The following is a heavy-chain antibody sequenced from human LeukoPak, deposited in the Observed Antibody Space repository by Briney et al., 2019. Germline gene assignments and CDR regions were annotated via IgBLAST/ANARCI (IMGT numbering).Heavy chain of an antibody. V-gene: IGHV3-21*01. CDR1: GFTFSSYS. Sequence: GGSLRLSCAASGFTFSSYSMNWVRQAPGKGLEWVSSISSSSSYIYYADSVKGRFTISRDNAKNSLYLQMNSLRAEDTAVYYCARVAPGIAAADQPYNWFDPWGQGTLVTVSS. CDR2: ISSSSSYI. CDR3: ARVAPGIAAADQPYNWFDP. D-gene: IGHD6-13*01. J-gene: IGHJ5*02.